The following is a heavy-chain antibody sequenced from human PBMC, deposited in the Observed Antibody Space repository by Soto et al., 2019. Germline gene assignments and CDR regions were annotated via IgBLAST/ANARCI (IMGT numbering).Heavy chain of an antibody. CDR2: IIANGGT. Sequence: GGSLRLSCAASGFTFNHYAMSWVRQAPGKGLEWVSIIIANGGTFYADSVKGRFTISRDNSKNTVYLQMSSLRVEDTAIYYCAKNGLDNSPSAIDSWGPGTLVTVSS. J-gene: IGHJ4*02. CDR1: GFTFNHYA. V-gene: IGHV3-23*01. D-gene: IGHD2-8*01. CDR3: AKNGLDNSPSAIDS.